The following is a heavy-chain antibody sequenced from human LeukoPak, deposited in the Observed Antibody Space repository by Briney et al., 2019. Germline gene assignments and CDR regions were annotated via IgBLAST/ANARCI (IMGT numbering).Heavy chain of an antibody. D-gene: IGHD6-13*01. CDR3: AREVIAAAGTRLLLDY. V-gene: IGHV1-69*13. J-gene: IGHJ4*02. Sequence: GASVKVSCKASGGTFSSYAIGWVRQAPGQGLEWMGGIIPIFGTANYAQKFQGRVTITADESTSTAYMELSSLRSEDTAVYYCAREVIAAAGTRLLLDYWGQGTLVTVSS. CDR2: IIPIFGTA. CDR1: GGTFSSYA.